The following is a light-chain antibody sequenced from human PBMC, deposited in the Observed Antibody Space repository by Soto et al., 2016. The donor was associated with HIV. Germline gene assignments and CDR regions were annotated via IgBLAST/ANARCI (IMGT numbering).Light chain of an antibody. CDR1: NIGSKT. J-gene: IGLJ2*01. V-gene: IGLV3-21*03. CDR2: DDT. Sequence: SYELTRPPSVSVAPGKTARITCGGNNIGSKTVHWYQQQPGRAPVLVVHDDTDRPSGIPERFSGSNSGNTATLTISRVEAGDEADYYCQVWDSGRDHVVFGGGTKLTVL. CDR3: QVWDSGRDHVV.